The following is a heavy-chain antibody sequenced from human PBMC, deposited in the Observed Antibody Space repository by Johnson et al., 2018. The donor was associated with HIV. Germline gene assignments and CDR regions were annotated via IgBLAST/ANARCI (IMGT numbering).Heavy chain of an antibody. J-gene: IGHJ3*02. CDR3: ARTLGFGTEDAFDI. Sequence: EVQLVESGGGVVQPGRSLRLSCAASGFTFSSYDMHWVRQATGKGLEWVSTISTAGDTYYPGSVKGRFTISRENAKNSLYLQMNSLRAGDTAVYYCARTLGFGTEDAFDIWGQGTMVTVSS. V-gene: IGHV3-13*01. CDR2: ISTAGDT. D-gene: IGHD3-10*01. CDR1: GFTFSSYD.